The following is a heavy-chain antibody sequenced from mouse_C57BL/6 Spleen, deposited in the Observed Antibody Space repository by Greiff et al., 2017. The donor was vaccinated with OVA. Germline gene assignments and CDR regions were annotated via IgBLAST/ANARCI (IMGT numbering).Heavy chain of an antibody. D-gene: IGHD3-2*02. Sequence: QVQLKESGPELVKPGASVKISCKASGYAFSSSWMNWVKQRPGKGLEWIGRIYPGDGDTNYNGKFKGKGTLTADKSSSTAYMQLSSLTSEDSAVYFCARDSSGGFAYWGQGTLVTVSA. CDR3: ARDSSGGFAY. J-gene: IGHJ3*01. V-gene: IGHV1-82*01. CDR1: GYAFSSSW. CDR2: IYPGDGDT.